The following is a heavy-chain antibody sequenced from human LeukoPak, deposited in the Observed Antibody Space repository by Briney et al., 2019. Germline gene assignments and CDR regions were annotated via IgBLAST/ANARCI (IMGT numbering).Heavy chain of an antibody. CDR3: ARDLGYCSGGSCQRGFVTFDY. J-gene: IGHJ4*02. CDR1: GYTFTGYY. D-gene: IGHD2-15*01. CDR2: INPNSGGT. Sequence: GASVKVSCKASGYTFTGYYMHWVRQAPGQGLEWMGWINPNSGGTNYAQKFQGRVTMTRDTSINTAYMELSRLRSDDTAVYYCARDLGYCSGGSCQRGFVTFDYWGQGTLVTVSS. V-gene: IGHV1-2*02.